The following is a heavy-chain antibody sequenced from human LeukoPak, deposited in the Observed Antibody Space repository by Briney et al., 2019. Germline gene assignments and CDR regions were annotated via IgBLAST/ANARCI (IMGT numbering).Heavy chain of an antibody. CDR1: GGSTSVYY. J-gene: IGHJ4*02. V-gene: IGHV4-59*01. D-gene: IGHD6-19*01. CDR3: AGDPHGYSSGWYYFDY. Sequence: SETLSLTCTVSGGSTSVYYWSWIRQPPGKGLEWIGYISYSGNTNYNPSLKSRVTISVDTSKNQFSLRLSSVTAADTAVYYCAGDPHGYSSGWYYFDYWGQGTLVIVSS. CDR2: ISYSGNT.